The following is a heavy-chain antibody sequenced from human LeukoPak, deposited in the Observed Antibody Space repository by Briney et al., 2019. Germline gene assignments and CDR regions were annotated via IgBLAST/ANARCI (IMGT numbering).Heavy chain of an antibody. D-gene: IGHD6-19*01. CDR1: GVSISSSNSY. V-gene: IGHV4-39*07. Sequence: SETLSLTCTVSGVSISSSNSYWGWIRQPPGKGLEWIGSIYYSGNTYYNASLKSQVSISIDTSKNQFSLKLSSVTAADTAVYYCARTVAGTGDNWFDPWGQGTLVTVSS. J-gene: IGHJ5*02. CDR3: ARTVAGTGDNWFDP. CDR2: IYYSGNT.